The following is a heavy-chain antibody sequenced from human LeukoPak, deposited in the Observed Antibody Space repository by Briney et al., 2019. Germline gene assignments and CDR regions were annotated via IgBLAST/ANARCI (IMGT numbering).Heavy chain of an antibody. V-gene: IGHV1-46*01. CDR2: INPSGGST. J-gene: IGHJ4*02. Sequence: ASVKVSCKASGYTFTSYYMHWVRQAPGQGLEWMGIINPSGGSTSYAQRFQGRVTMTRDTSTSTVYMELSSLRSEDMAVYYCARALDIEDYGDYWGQGTLVTVSS. CDR3: ARALDIEDYGDY. CDR1: GYTFTSYY. D-gene: IGHD5-12*01.